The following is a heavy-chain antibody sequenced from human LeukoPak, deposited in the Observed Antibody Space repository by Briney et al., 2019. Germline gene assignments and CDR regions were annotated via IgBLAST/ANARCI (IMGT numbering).Heavy chain of an antibody. Sequence: PSETLSLTCSVSGGSINNYWWNWIRQPPGKGLEWVGEIYHSGSTNYNPSLKSRVTISVDKSKNQFSLKLTSVTAADTAVYYCARVNRLVVPQNYGGYLNYYGMDVWGQGTTVTVS. CDR1: GGSINNYW. CDR3: ARVNRLVVPQNYGGYLNYYGMDV. V-gene: IGHV4-59*01. CDR2: IYHSGST. J-gene: IGHJ6*02. D-gene: IGHD3-9*01.